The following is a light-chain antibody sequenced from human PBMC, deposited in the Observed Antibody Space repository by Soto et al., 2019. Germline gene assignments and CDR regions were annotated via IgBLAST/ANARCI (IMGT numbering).Light chain of an antibody. V-gene: IGLV2-8*01. J-gene: IGLJ1*01. Sequence: QSVLTQPPSASGSPGQSVTISCTGTSSDVGRYNFVSWYQQHPGKVPKLIIYEVNKRPSGVPARFSGSKSGNTASLTVSGLQAEDEADYYCTSYASSLGVFGTGTKVTVL. CDR3: TSYASSLGV. CDR2: EVN. CDR1: SSDVGRYNF.